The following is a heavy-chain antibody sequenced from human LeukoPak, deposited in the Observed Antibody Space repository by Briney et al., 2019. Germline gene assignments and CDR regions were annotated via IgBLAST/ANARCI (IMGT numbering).Heavy chain of an antibody. D-gene: IGHD6-19*01. CDR3: ARDPPVAGYGMDV. CDR2: IKQDGSEN. V-gene: IGHV3-7*01. J-gene: IGHJ6*02. Sequence: GGSLRLSCAASGFTFSSYWMSWVRQAPGKGLEWVANIKQDGSENYYVDSVKGRFTISRDNAKNSLFLQMNSLRAEDTAVYYCARDPPVAGYGMDVWGQGTTVTVSS. CDR1: GFTFSSYW.